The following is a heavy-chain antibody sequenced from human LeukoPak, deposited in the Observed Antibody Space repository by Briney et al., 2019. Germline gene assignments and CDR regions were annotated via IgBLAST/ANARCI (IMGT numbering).Heavy chain of an antibody. J-gene: IGHJ4*02. CDR1: GYTFTSYG. D-gene: IGHD6-19*01. Sequence: ASVKVSCKASGYTFTSYGISWVRQAPGHGLEWMGWISAYNGNTNYAQKLQGRVTMTTDTSTSTAYMELRSLRSDDTAVYYCARGGVLVGGIAVAGPLDYWGQGTLVTVSS. V-gene: IGHV1-18*01. CDR2: ISAYNGNT. CDR3: ARGGVLVGGIAVAGPLDY.